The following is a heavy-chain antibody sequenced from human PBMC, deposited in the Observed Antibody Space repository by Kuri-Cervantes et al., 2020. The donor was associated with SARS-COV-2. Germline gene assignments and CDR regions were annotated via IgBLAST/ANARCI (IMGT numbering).Heavy chain of an antibody. Sequence: ASVKVSCKASGYTFTSYDINWVRQATGQGLEWMGWMNPNSGNTGYAQKFQGRVTMTRNTSISTAYMELSSLRSEDTAVYYCAIRAYYDFWSGYRAYNWFDPWGQGTLVTVSS. V-gene: IGHV1-8*01. J-gene: IGHJ5*02. D-gene: IGHD3-3*01. CDR3: AIRAYYDFWSGYRAYNWFDP. CDR2: MNPNSGNT. CDR1: GYTFTSYD.